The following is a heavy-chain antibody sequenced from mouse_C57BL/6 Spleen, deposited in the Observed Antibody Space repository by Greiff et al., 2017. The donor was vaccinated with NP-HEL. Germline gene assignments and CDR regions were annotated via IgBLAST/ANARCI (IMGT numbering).Heavy chain of an antibody. V-gene: IGHV1-81*01. Sequence: VKLMESGAELARPGASVKLSCKASGYTFTSYGISWVKQRTGQGLEWIGEIYPRSGNTYYNEKFKGKATLTADKSSSTAYMELRSLTSEDSAVYFCADGSSPRFAYWGQGTLVTVSA. CDR3: ADGSSPRFAY. CDR2: IYPRSGNT. J-gene: IGHJ3*01. D-gene: IGHD1-1*01. CDR1: GYTFTSYG.